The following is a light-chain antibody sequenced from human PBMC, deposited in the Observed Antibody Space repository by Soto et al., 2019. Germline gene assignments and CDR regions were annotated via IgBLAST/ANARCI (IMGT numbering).Light chain of an antibody. V-gene: IGKV3-15*01. CDR1: QSVSSSY. CDR3: QQYNNWPRT. CDR2: GAS. Sequence: MVFTQSPCTLSLSTGERATLSCRASQSVSSSYLAWYQQKPGQAPRLLIYGASTRATGIPARFSGSGSGTEFTLTISSLQSEDFAVYYCQQYNNWPRTFGQGTKVDIK. J-gene: IGKJ1*01.